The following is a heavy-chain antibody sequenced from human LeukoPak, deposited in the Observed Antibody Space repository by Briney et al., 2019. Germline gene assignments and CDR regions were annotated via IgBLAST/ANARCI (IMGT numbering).Heavy chain of an antibody. Sequence: GASVKVSCKASGYTFTSYAMHWVRQAPGQRLEWMGWINAGDGNTKHSQKFQGRVTITRDTSASTAYMELSSLRSEDTAVYYCASDGVAGIAAAGMLDYWGQGTLVTVSS. D-gene: IGHD6-13*01. V-gene: IGHV1-3*01. CDR3: ASDGVAGIAAAGMLDY. CDR1: GYTFTSYA. J-gene: IGHJ4*02. CDR2: INAGDGNT.